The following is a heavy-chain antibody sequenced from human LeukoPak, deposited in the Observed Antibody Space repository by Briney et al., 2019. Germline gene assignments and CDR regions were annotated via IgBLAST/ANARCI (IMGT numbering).Heavy chain of an antibody. CDR3: ARDFFPIVDSTWYEIGY. D-gene: IGHD2-21*01. J-gene: IGHJ4*02. Sequence: GGSLRLSCAASGFTFSNYGMHWVRQAPGKGLEWVANIKQDGSEKYYVDSVKGRFTISRDNAKNSLYLQMNSLRAEDTAVYYCARDFFPIVDSTWYEIGYWGQGTLVTVSS. CDR2: IKQDGSEK. CDR1: GFTFSNYG. V-gene: IGHV3-7*01.